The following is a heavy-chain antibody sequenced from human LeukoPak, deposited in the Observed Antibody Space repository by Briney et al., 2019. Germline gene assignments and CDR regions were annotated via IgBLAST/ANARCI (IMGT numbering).Heavy chain of an antibody. Sequence: ASETLSLTCTVSGGSISSYYWSWIRQPPGKGLEWIGYIYYSGSTNYNPSIKSRVTISVDTSKNQFSLKLSSVTAADTAVYYCARHTDYDYYYGMDVWGQGTTVTVSS. CDR3: ARHTDYDYYYGMDV. CDR2: IYYSGST. J-gene: IGHJ6*02. CDR1: GGSISSYY. V-gene: IGHV4-59*08.